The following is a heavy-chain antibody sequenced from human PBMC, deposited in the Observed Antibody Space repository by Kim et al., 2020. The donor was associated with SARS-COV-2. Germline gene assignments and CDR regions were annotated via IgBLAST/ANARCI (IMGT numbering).Heavy chain of an antibody. J-gene: IGHJ6*02. CDR1: GGSISSSSYY. CDR2: IYYSGST. CDR3: AREGVATIFYYYYGMDV. Sequence: SETLSLTCTVSGGSISSSSYYWGWIRQPPGKGLEWIGSIYYSGSTYYNTSLKSRVTISVDTSKNQFSLKLSSVTAADTAVYYCAREGVATIFYYYYGMDVWGQGTTVTVSS. D-gene: IGHD5-12*01. V-gene: IGHV4-39*02.